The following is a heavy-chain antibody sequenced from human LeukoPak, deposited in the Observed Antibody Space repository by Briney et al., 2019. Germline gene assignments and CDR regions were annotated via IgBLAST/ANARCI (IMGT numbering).Heavy chain of an antibody. V-gene: IGHV3-33*06. J-gene: IGHJ6*03. CDR1: GFTFSSYG. CDR2: IWYDGSNK. CDR3: AKFPGRYVADYYYMDV. Sequence: PGGSLRLSCAASGFTFSSYGMHWVRQAPGKGLEWVAVIWYDGSNKYYADSVKGRFTISRDNSKNTLYLQMNSLIAEDTAVYYCAKFPGRYVADYYYMDVWGKGTTVTVSS. D-gene: IGHD3-10*01.